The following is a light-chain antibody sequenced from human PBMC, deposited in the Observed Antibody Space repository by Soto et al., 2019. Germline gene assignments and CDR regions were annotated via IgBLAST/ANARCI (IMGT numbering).Light chain of an antibody. CDR1: QSITKY. V-gene: IGKV1-39*01. CDR2: AAS. Sequence: IQMTQSPSSLSASVGDRVTITCRASQSITKYLNWCQQKPGKAPKLLIHAASSLQSGVPSRFSGSGYGTDFTLTINSLQPEDFATYYCQQSYSVPYTFGQGTKVDI. J-gene: IGKJ2*01. CDR3: QQSYSVPYT.